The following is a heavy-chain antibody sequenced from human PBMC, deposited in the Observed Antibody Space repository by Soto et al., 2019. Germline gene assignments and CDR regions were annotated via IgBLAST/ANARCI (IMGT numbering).Heavy chain of an antibody. D-gene: IGHD1-1*01. J-gene: IGHJ4*02. CDR3: ARDTTPSL. CDR1: GASISSYY. V-gene: IGHV4-59*01. CDR2: VYYSGST. Sequence: PSETLFLTCTVSGASISSYYWSWIRQPPGKGLEWIGYVYYSGSTNYNPSLKSRVTISVDTSKNQFSLKLSSVTAADTAMYYCARDTTPSLWGQGTLVTVSS.